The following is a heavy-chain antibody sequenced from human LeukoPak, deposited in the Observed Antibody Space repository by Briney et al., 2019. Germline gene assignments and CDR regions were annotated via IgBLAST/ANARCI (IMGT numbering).Heavy chain of an antibody. V-gene: IGHV4-30-4*07. CDR2: IYYSGST. CDR3: ARDRGTWNDDGFDY. Sequence: SETLSLTCAVSGGSISSGGYSWSWIRQPPGKGLEWIGYIYYSGSTYYNPSLKSRVTMSVDTSKNQFSLKLSSVTAADTAVYYCARDRGTWNDDGFDYWGQGTLVTVSS. CDR1: GGSISSGGYS. J-gene: IGHJ4*02. D-gene: IGHD1-1*01.